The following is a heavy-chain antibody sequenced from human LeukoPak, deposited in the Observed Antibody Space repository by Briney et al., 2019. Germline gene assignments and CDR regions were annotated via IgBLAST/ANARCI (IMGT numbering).Heavy chain of an antibody. CDR3: VRDPSYGSSWYYYMDV. CDR2: ISSSSFKI. D-gene: IGHD6-13*01. CDR1: GFTFSSYG. V-gene: IGHV3-48*04. J-gene: IGHJ6*03. Sequence: GGSLRPSCAASGFTFSSYGMHWVRQAPGKGLEWVSYISSSSFKIGYADSVKGRFTISRDNSKNSLYLQMDSLRVEDTAVYYCVRDPSYGSSWYYYMDVWGKGTTVTVSS.